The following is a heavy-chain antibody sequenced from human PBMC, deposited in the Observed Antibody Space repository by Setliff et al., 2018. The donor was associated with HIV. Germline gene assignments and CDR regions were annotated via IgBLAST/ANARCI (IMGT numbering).Heavy chain of an antibody. D-gene: IGHD3-9*01. J-gene: IGHJ4*02. CDR2: INHGGTT. CDR3: ARRLYYDISTGYGHFDD. CDR1: GGSFSGCY. Sequence: SETLSLTCAVYGGSFSGCYWSWIRQSPGKGLEWIGEINHGGTTNFNPSLKSRVTLSVDMSKNQFSLNLTSVTAADTAVYFCARRLYYDISTGYGHFDDWGRGSLVTVSS. V-gene: IGHV4-34*01.